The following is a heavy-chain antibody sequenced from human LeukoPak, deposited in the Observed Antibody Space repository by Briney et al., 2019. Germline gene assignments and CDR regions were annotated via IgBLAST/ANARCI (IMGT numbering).Heavy chain of an antibody. CDR1: GGSFSGYY. Sequence: ASETLSLTCAVYGGSFSGYYWSWIRQPPGKGLEWIGEINHGGSTNYNPSLKSRVTISVDTPKNQFSLKLSSVAAADTAVYYCARGLGLRWQYFDYWGQGTLVTVSS. CDR3: ARGLGLRWQYFDY. CDR2: INHGGST. D-gene: IGHD4-23*01. J-gene: IGHJ4*02. V-gene: IGHV4-34*01.